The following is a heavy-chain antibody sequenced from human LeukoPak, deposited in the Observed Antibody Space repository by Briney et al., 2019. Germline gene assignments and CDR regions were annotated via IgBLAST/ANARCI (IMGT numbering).Heavy chain of an antibody. J-gene: IGHJ4*02. D-gene: IGHD2-2*01. CDR2: IWYDGSNK. Sequence: GRSLRLSCAASGFTFSSYGMHWVRQAPGKGLEWVAVIWYDGSNKYYADSVKGRFTISRDNSKNTLYLQMNSLSAEDTAVYYCARSPSVVVHYFDYWGQGTLVTVSS. CDR3: ARSPSVVVHYFDY. CDR1: GFTFSSYG. V-gene: IGHV3-33*01.